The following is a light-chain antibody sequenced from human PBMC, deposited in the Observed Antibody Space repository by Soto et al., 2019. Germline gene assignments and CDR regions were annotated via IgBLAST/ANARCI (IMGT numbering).Light chain of an antibody. V-gene: IGKV2-28*01. CDR1: QSLLHSNGYNY. Sequence: DIVMTQSPLSLPVTPGEPASISCRSSQSLLHSNGYNYLDWYLQKPGQSPQLLIYLGSNRASGVPDRFSGSGSGTDFTLKISRVEADDVGVYYCMQALQTRTFGQGTKGEIK. CDR2: LGS. J-gene: IGKJ1*01. CDR3: MQALQTRT.